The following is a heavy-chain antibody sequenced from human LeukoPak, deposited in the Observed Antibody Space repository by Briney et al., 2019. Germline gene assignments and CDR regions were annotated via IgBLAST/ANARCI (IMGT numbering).Heavy chain of an antibody. D-gene: IGHD6-13*01. CDR2: ISSSGSTI. V-gene: IGHV3-48*04. CDR1: GFTFSSYA. J-gene: IGHJ4*02. Sequence: GGSLRLSCAASGFTFSSYAMSWVRQAPGKGLEWVSYISSSGSTIYYADSVKGRFTISRDNAKNSLYLQMNSLRAEDTAVYYCARDGAWYTYYFDYWGQGTLVTVSS. CDR3: ARDGAWYTYYFDY.